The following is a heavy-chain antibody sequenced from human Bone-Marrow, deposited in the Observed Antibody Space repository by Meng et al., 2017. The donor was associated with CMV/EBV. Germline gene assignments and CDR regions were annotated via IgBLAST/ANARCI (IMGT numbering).Heavy chain of an antibody. J-gene: IGHJ6*01. Sequence: SETLSLTCTVSGGSISSYYWSWIRQPPGKGLEWIGYIYYSGSTNYNPSLKSRVTISVDTSKNQFSLKLSSVTAADTSVYYCARDQQELLAYGMDVWGQGPTVTVSS. CDR1: GGSISSYY. CDR2: IYYSGST. D-gene: IGHD1-1*01. CDR3: ARDQQELLAYGMDV. V-gene: IGHV4-59*01.